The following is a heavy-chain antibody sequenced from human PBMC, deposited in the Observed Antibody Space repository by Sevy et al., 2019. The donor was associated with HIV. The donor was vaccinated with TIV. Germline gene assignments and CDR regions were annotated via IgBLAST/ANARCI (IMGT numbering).Heavy chain of an antibody. Sequence: GGSLRLSCAASGFTFSTYAMHWVLQAPGKALEWVAVISHDGSNKSYADSVKGRFTISRDNSKNTLYLQMNSLRAEDTAVYYCARDRSSSWMNYFFDYWGQGALVTVSS. CDR3: ARDRSSSWMNYFFDY. CDR2: ISHDGSNK. CDR1: GFTFSTYA. J-gene: IGHJ4*02. V-gene: IGHV3-30*04. D-gene: IGHD6-13*01.